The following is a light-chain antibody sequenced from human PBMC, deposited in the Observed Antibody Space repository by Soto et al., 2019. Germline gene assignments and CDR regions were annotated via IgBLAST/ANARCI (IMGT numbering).Light chain of an antibody. CDR3: QQYGSSPPT. Sequence: EIVLTQSPGTQSLSPGERATLSCRASQSVSTNYLAWYQRKPGQAPRLLIYGASSRATDIPNRISGSGSGTDFTLTITRLKAEDFAVYYCQQYGSSPPTFGHGTKVEIK. J-gene: IGKJ1*01. V-gene: IGKV3-20*01. CDR2: GAS. CDR1: QSVSTNY.